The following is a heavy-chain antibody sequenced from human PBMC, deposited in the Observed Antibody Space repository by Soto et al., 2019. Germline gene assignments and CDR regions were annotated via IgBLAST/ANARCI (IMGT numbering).Heavy chain of an antibody. D-gene: IGHD1-26*01. CDR2: NYHSGTT. CDR1: GVPISTYY. J-gene: IGHJ4*02. Sequence: PSETLSLTCAVSGVPISTYYWSRIRQPPGKGLEWIGYNYHSGTTNYNPSLKSRVTISVDTSKNQFSLRLTSVTAADTAIYYCVREAYISYRHAIDYWGQGTLVTVSS. V-gene: IGHV4-59*01. CDR3: VREAYISYRHAIDY.